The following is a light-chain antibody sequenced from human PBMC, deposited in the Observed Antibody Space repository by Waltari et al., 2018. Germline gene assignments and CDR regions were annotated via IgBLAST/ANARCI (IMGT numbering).Light chain of an antibody. J-gene: IGKJ4*01. V-gene: IGKV3-20*01. CDR2: GAS. CDR3: QQYGRSPLT. CDR1: QSISSY. Sequence: VLTQSPGTLPLSPGERATLSCRASQSISSYLAWYQQKPGQAPMLLIYGASNRAPGIPDRFSGSGTGTDFTLTISRVEPEDFAVYYCQQYGRSPLTFGGGTKVEIK.